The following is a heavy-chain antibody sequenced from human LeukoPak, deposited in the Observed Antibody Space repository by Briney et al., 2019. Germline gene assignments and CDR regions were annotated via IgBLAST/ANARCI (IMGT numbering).Heavy chain of an antibody. Sequence: GASVKVSCKASGGTFSSYAISWVRQAPGQGLEWMGGIIPIFGTANYAQKFQGRVTITADESTSTAYMELSSLRSEDTAVYYCARGGTGLDIPAASPPVYMDVWGKGTTVTVSS. CDR2: IIPIFGTA. V-gene: IGHV1-69*01. J-gene: IGHJ6*03. CDR3: ARGGTGLDIPAASPPVYMDV. CDR1: GGTFSSYA. D-gene: IGHD2-2*01.